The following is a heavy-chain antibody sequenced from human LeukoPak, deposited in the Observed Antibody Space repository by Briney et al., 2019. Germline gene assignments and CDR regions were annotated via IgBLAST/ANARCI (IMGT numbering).Heavy chain of an antibody. D-gene: IGHD1-26*01. J-gene: IGHJ4*02. CDR2: IWYDGSKK. Sequence: GRSLKLSCAASGFTFSSFGMHWVRQAPGKGLEWVAVIWYDGSKKNYADSVRGRFTISRDNSKNTLYLQMNSLKTEDTAVYYCTSGTVIVGATGYWGQGTLVTVSS. CDR3: TSGTVIVGATGY. CDR1: GFTFSSFG. V-gene: IGHV3-33*01.